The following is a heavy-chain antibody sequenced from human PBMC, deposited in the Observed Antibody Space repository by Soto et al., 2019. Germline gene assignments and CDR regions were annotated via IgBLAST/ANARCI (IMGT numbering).Heavy chain of an antibody. Sequence: ASVKVSCKASGDTFTSYGISWVRQAPGQGLEWMGWISAYNGNTNYAQKLQGRVTMTTDTSTSTAYMELRSLRSGDTAVYYCARVEVGDDYGDYGGGYYYYYYMDVWGKGTTVTVSS. CDR2: ISAYNGNT. CDR1: GDTFTSYG. D-gene: IGHD4-17*01. J-gene: IGHJ6*03. CDR3: ARVEVGDDYGDYGGGYYYYYYMDV. V-gene: IGHV1-18*01.